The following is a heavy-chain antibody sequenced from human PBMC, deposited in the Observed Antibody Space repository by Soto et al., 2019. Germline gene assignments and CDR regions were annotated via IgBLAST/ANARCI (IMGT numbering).Heavy chain of an antibody. Sequence: ASVTVSCKASGYTFTSYGIIGVRQAHGQGLGWMGWISAYNGNTNYAQKLQGRVTMTTDTPTSTAYMELRSLSSDEGAGYYCARDLREPYYDLWSGYSYGMNVWGQGTTLTVSS. V-gene: IGHV1-18*01. J-gene: IGHJ6*02. CDR1: GYTFTSYG. CDR3: ARDLREPYYDLWSGYSYGMNV. D-gene: IGHD3-3*01. CDR2: ISAYNGNT.